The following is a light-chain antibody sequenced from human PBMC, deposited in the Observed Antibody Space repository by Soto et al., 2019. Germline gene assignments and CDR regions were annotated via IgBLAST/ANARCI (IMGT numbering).Light chain of an antibody. CDR2: LGS. CDR1: QSLVHSNGYNY. CDR3: QQSYSTPPT. Sequence: DILMTPSPLSLPVTPGEPASISCTSSQSLVHSNGYNYLDWYLQKPGQSPQLLIYLGSNRTSGVPDRFSGSGSGTDFTLTISSLQPEDFATYYCQQSYSTPPTFGQGTKVDIK. V-gene: IGKV2-28*01. J-gene: IGKJ1*01.